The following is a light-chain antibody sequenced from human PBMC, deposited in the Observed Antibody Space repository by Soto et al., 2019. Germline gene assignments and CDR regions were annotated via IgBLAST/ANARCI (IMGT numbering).Light chain of an antibody. J-gene: IGKJ1*01. CDR2: DAS. CDR3: QRYNSASRT. V-gene: IGKV1-5*01. Sequence: DIQMTQSPSTLSASVGDRVTITCRASQNINIWLAWYQQKPGKAPKFLIYDASILESGVPSRFSGSGSGTEFTLTISSLQPDDFATYFCQRYNSASRTFGQGTKVEIK. CDR1: QNINIW.